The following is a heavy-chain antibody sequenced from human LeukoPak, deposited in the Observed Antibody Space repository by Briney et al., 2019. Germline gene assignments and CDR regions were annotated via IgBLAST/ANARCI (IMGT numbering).Heavy chain of an antibody. CDR2: IKEDGSEK. V-gene: IGHV3-7*03. CDR3: ARLHSAVYYGDAFDI. Sequence: GGSLRLSCAVSGFPFSSYWMTWVRQAPRKGLEWVAKIKEDGSEKYYVDSVKGRFTVSRDNVKNSLFLQMNSLKVEDTAAYYCARLHSAVYYGDAFDIWGQGTMVTVSS. D-gene: IGHD3-10*01. J-gene: IGHJ3*02. CDR1: GFPFSSYW.